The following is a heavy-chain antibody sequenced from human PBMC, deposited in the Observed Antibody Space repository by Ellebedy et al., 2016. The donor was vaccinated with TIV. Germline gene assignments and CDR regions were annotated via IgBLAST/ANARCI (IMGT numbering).Heavy chain of an antibody. CDR3: ASLAYSSSSRDYYYGMDV. J-gene: IGHJ6*02. V-gene: IGHV4-39*01. D-gene: IGHD6-6*01. CDR1: GGSISSSSYY. Sequence: SETLSLXXTVSGGSISSSSYYWGWIRQPPGKGLEWIGSIYYSGWTYYNPSLKSRVIISVDTSKNQFSLRLSSVTAADTAVYYCASLAYSSSSRDYYYGMDVWGQGTTVTVSS. CDR2: IYYSGWT.